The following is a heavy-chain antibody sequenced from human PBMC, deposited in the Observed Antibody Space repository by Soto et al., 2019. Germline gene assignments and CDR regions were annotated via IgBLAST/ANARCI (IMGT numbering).Heavy chain of an antibody. Sequence: ASVKVSCKASGYTFTGQYMHWVRQAPGQGLEWMGWINPDSGDTKYAQKFQGRVTMTRDTSISTVYMELSRLKSDDTAVYYCARDRSNMVAIFHHYYGMDVWGQGTTVTVSS. J-gene: IGHJ6*02. V-gene: IGHV1-2*02. CDR1: GYTFTGQY. CDR3: ARDRSNMVAIFHHYYGMDV. CDR2: INPDSGDT. D-gene: IGHD3-3*02.